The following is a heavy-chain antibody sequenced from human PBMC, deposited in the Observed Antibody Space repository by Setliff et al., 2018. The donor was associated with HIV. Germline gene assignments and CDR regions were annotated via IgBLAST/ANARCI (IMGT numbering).Heavy chain of an antibody. J-gene: IGHJ4*02. D-gene: IGHD3-22*01. V-gene: IGHV3-30*02. Sequence: GSLRLSCAASGFTFSSYGMHWVRQAPGKGLEWVAVIWNDGSNKYYADSVKGRFTISRDNSKNTLYLQMNSLRTEDTAVYYCAKEGSFGGYDSSGYIAFDYWGQGTLVTVSS. CDR1: GFTFSSYG. CDR3: AKEGSFGGYDSSGYIAFDY. CDR2: IWNDGSNK.